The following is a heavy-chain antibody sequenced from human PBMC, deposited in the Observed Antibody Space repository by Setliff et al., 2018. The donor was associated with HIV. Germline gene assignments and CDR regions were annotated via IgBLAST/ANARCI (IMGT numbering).Heavy chain of an antibody. CDR1: GYTFSSHA. J-gene: IGHJ5*02. D-gene: IGHD3-16*01. V-gene: IGHV7-4-1*02. CDR2: ISTNTGNP. Sequence: GASVKVSCKASGYTFSSHAINWVRQAPGQGLEWMGWISTNTGNPTYAQGFTGRFVFSLDTSVTTAYLQISSLKAEDTAVYYCATAIMSWGQGTLVTVSS. CDR3: ATAIMS.